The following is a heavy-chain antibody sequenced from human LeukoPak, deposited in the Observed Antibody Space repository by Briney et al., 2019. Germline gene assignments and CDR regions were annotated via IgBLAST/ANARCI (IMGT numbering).Heavy chain of an antibody. CDR3: ARVTSNYYDSSGYYYFDP. Sequence: DSLKGRFTISRDNAKNSLYLQMNSLGAEDTAVYYCARVTSNYYDSSGYYYFDPWGQGTLVTVSS. V-gene: IGHV3-7*01. J-gene: IGHJ5*02. D-gene: IGHD3-22*01.